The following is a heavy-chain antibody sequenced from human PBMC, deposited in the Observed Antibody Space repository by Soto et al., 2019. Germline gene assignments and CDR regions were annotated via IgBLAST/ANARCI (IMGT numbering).Heavy chain of an antibody. CDR1: GFTFSDHY. J-gene: IGHJ4*02. D-gene: IGHD5-12*01. CDR2: SRDKVHSHTT. Sequence: EVQLAESGGGLVQPGGSLRLSCAAYGFTFSDHYMDWVRQAPGKGLEWVGRSRDKVHSHTTEYAASVKGRFTISRGDSENSLYLQMNSLKTEDTAVYYCAIGVVSTCDFDYWGQGTLVTVSS. V-gene: IGHV3-72*01. CDR3: AIGVVSTCDFDY.